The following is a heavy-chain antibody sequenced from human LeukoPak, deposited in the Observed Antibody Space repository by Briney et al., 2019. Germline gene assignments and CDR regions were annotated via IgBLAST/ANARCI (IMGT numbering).Heavy chain of an antibody. D-gene: IGHD6-6*01. V-gene: IGHV1-69*05. Sequence: GASVKVSCKASGYTFTGYHMHWVRQAPGQGLEWMGGIIPIFGTANYAQKFQGRVTITTDESTSTAYMELSSLRSEDTAVYYCARSALAARPGLLQYYFDYWGQGTLVTVSS. CDR1: GYTFTGYH. CDR3: ARSALAARPGLLQYYFDY. CDR2: IIPIFGTA. J-gene: IGHJ4*02.